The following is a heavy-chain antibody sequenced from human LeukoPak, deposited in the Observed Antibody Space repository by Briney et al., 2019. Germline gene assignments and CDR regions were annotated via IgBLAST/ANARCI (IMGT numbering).Heavy chain of an antibody. CDR3: ARGSPDAFDI. V-gene: IGHV4-30-2*01. Sequence: LRLSCAASGFTFSSYAMSWVRQAPGKGLEWIGYIYHSGSTEYNPSLKSRVTISVDRSKNQFSLRLSSVTAADTAVYYCARGSPDAFDIWGQGTMVTVSS. J-gene: IGHJ3*02. CDR1: GFTFSSYA. CDR2: IYHSGST.